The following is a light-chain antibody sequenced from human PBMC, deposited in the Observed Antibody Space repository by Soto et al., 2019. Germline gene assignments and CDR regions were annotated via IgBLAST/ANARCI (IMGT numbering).Light chain of an antibody. Sequence: QSALTQPASVSGSPGQSITTSCTGTSSDLAIYIYVYWYQQQPGKAPKLMIYQVTNRPTRVSNRFSGSRSGNTASLTISGLQVEDGADYYCCSYTDSSNYGFGTGTNVTVL. J-gene: IGLJ1*01. CDR2: QVT. CDR1: SSDLAIYIY. V-gene: IGLV2-14*01. CDR3: CSYTDSSNYG.